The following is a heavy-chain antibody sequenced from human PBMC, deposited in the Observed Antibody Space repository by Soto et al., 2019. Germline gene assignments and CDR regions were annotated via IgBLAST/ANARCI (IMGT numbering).Heavy chain of an antibody. D-gene: IGHD5-18*01. Sequence: ASVKVSCNASEYTFTGHYMHWVRQAPGQGLEWMGWINPNSGGTNDAQKFQGWVTMTRDTSISKAYMELSRLRSDDTAVYYCARFSSYGNITDAFDIWGQGTMVTVSS. J-gene: IGHJ3*02. V-gene: IGHV1-2*04. CDR2: INPNSGGT. CDR1: EYTFTGHY. CDR3: ARFSSYGNITDAFDI.